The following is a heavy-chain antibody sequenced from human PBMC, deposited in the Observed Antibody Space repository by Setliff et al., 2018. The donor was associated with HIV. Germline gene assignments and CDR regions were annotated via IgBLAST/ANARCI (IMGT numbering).Heavy chain of an antibody. V-gene: IGHV4-61*02. D-gene: IGHD3-3*01. CDR3: ARVFCLSLFFFSL. CDR2: ISASGST. CDR1: GGSISTGVYY. J-gene: IGHJ4*02. Sequence: SETLSRTCTVSGGSISTGVYYWSWIRQPADKALGWIGRISASGSTNYNPSLESRVTFSLAPSNNQFSLQLTSVPASASAFSSCARVFCLSLFFFSLWGPGILVTVSS.